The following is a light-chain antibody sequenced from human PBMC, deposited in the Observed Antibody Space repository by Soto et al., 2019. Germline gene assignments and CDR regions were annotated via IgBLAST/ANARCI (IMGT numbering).Light chain of an antibody. Sequence: EIVLTQSPVTLSLSPGERATLSCRASQSISSSYLAWYQQKPGQAPRPLIFSASSRASGIPGRFSGSGSGTDLTLTISRLEPEDFAVYYCQHYGTSATWTFGQGTKVEIK. CDR2: SAS. CDR3: QHYGTSATWT. V-gene: IGKV3-20*01. J-gene: IGKJ1*01. CDR1: QSISSSY.